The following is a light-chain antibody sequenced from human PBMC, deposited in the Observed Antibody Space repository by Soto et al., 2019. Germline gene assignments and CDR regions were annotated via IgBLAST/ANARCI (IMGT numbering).Light chain of an antibody. CDR2: GAS. J-gene: IGKJ3*01. CDR3: QQRSNWPPT. V-gene: IGKV3D-20*02. CDR1: QSVSSR. Sequence: EIVMTQSPGTLSLSQGERATLSCRASQSVSSRLAWYQQKPGQAPRLLISGASSRANGIPDRFSGSGSGTDFTLTISRLEPEDFAVYYCQQRSNWPPTFGPGTKVDI.